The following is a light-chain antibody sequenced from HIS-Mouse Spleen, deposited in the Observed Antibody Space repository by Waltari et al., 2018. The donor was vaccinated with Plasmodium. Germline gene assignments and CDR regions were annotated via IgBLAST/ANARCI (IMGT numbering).Light chain of an antibody. Sequence: QSALPQPASVSGSPGQPPTIPCTATSSDVGMYNLVSWYQQHPGHAPKLMIYEGSKRPSGVSKRFSGSKSGNTASLTISGLQAEDEADYYCCSYAGSSTFVVFGGGTKLTVL. CDR2: EGS. V-gene: IGLV2-23*03. J-gene: IGLJ2*01. CDR3: CSYAGSSTFVV. CDR1: SSDVGMYNL.